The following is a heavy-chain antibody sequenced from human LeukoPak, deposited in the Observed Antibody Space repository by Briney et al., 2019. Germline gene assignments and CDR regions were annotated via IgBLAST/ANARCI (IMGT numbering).Heavy chain of an antibody. D-gene: IGHD6-19*01. Sequence: SETLSLTCTVSGGSISTGSYYWGWIRQSPGKGLEWIGSIYYSGSTYYNPSLKSRITISLNTSNNQFSLKLRSVTAADTAVYYCARGAAGDVWGKGTTVTVSS. CDR3: ARGAAGDV. J-gene: IGHJ6*04. V-gene: IGHV4-39*07. CDR2: IYYSGST. CDR1: GGSISTGSYY.